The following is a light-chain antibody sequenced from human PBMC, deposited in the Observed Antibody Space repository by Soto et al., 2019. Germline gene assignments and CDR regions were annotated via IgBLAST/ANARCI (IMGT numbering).Light chain of an antibody. CDR3: CSYAGSSRYV. V-gene: IGLV2-11*01. CDR2: DVS. CDR1: SSDVGGYNY. Sequence: QSALTQPRSVSGSPGQSVTISCTGTSSDVGGYNYVSWYQQHPGKAPKLMIYDVSKRPSGVPDRFSGSKSGNRASLTISGLQAEDEADYYYCSYAGSSRYVFGTGTKLTVL. J-gene: IGLJ1*01.